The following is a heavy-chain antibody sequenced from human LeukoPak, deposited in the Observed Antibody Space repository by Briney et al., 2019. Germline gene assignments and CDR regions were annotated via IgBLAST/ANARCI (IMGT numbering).Heavy chain of an antibody. CDR2: IYYSGTT. Sequence: SETLSLTCTVSGDSISTYYWTWIRQPPGKGLEWIGYIYYSGTTNYNPSLKSRVTISMDTSRNQFSLKLNSVTAADTAVYYCASGRPLGFDYWGQGTLVTVSS. V-gene: IGHV4-59*01. D-gene: IGHD1-26*01. J-gene: IGHJ4*02. CDR1: GDSISTYY. CDR3: ASGRPLGFDY.